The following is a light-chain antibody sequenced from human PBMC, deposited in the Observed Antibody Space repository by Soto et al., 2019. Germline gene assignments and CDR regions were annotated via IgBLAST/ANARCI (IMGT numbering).Light chain of an antibody. CDR1: SXVVGFSNY. V-gene: IGLV2-11*01. J-gene: IGLJ1*01. Sequence: QSVLAQPRSVSGSPGQTVTISCTGTSXVVGFSNYISWYQQHPGEAPKLVIYDVAQRPSGVPDRLSGSRSGKTASLTISGLQADDEADYYCCSYVGGDTLIFGSGTKVTVL. CDR3: CSYVGGDTLI. CDR2: DVA.